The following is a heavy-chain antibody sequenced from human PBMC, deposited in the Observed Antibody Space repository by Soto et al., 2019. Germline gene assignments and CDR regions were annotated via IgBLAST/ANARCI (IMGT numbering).Heavy chain of an antibody. D-gene: IGHD2-15*01. CDR1: GFTFSTYA. CDR3: AEDSVQSYCSGGTCYPDGRFDS. Sequence: EVQLLESGGGLVQPGGSLRLSCAGSGFTFSTYAMSWVRQAPGKGLEWVSAISGSGGNTYYADSVKGRFTISRDNSKNTLHLQINSLRAEDTAVYYCAEDSVQSYCSGGTCYPDGRFDSWGQGTLVTVSS. CDR2: ISGSGGNT. J-gene: IGHJ5*01. V-gene: IGHV3-23*01.